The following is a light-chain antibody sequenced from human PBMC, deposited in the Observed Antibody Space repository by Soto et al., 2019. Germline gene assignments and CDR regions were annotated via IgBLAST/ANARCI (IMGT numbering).Light chain of an antibody. V-gene: IGKV1-5*03. J-gene: IGKJ1*01. Sequence: DIEMTQSPSTLSASVGDRVTLTCRASQSINNWLAGYQQKPGKAPKLFIFKASTLESGVPSRFSGSGSGTEFTLSISSLQPDDFATYFCQQYESFPRTFGQGTKVEIK. CDR1: QSINNW. CDR2: KAS. CDR3: QQYESFPRT.